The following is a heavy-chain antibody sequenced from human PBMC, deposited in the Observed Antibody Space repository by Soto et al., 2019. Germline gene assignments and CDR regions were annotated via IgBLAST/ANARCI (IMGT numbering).Heavy chain of an antibody. CDR2: TCSGGTT. Sequence: EVPLVESGGGLIQPGGSLRLSCAASGLIVSSNCLTWVRPAPGEGLECVSLTCSGGTTYYEDSVRGPFTISSDTSKNALYLKLNWLTAEDTAVYYCAGRLASAASLAYWGLGTVVPVSS. CDR3: AGRLASAASLAY. CDR1: GLIVSSNC. D-gene: IGHD3-16*01. J-gene: IGHJ4*02. V-gene: IGHV3-53*01.